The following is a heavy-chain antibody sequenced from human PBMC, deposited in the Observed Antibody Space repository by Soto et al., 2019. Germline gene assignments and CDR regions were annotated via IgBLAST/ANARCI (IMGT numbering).Heavy chain of an antibody. V-gene: IGHV4-34*01. CDR1: GGSFSGYY. J-gene: IGHJ4*02. Sequence: SETLSLTCAVYGGSFSGYYCSWIRQPPGKGLEWIGEINHSGSTNYNPSLKSRVTISVDTSKNQFSLKLSSVTAADTAVYYCASPRLLNTSPNYFAYWGKGTLVTAS. D-gene: IGHD2-2*01. CDR3: ASPRLLNTSPNYFAY. CDR2: INHSGST.